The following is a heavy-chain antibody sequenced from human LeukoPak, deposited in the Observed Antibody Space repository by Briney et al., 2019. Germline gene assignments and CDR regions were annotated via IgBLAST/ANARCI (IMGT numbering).Heavy chain of an antibody. CDR2: INPNSGGT. CDR3: ARVSGYDSSFDY. J-gene: IGHJ4*02. V-gene: IGHV1-2*02. Sequence: ASVKVSCKASGYTFTGYYMHWVRQAPGQGLEWMGWINPNSGGTNYAQKFQGRVTMTRDTSISTAYMELSRLRSDDTAVYYCARVSGYDSSFDYWGQGTLVTVSS. CDR1: GYTFTGYY. D-gene: IGHD5-12*01.